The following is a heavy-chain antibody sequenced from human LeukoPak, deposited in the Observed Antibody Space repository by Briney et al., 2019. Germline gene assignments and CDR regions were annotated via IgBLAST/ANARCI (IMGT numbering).Heavy chain of an antibody. Sequence: GASVKVSCKASGYTFTTYGISWLRQAPGQGLEWMGWMNPNSGNTAYAQKFQGRVTITRNTSISTAYMELSSLRSEDTAVYYCAREDYYDSGSNDYWGQGTLVTVSS. CDR1: GYTFTTYG. D-gene: IGHD3-22*01. CDR3: AREDYYDSGSNDY. V-gene: IGHV1-8*03. CDR2: MNPNSGNT. J-gene: IGHJ4*02.